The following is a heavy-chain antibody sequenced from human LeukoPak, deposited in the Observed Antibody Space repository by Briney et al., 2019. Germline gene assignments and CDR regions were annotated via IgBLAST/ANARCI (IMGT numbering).Heavy chain of an antibody. J-gene: IGHJ5*02. CDR1: GYTCINHW. CDR2: INPTGTTT. CDR3: ARDNSVGGIAWWFDP. V-gene: IGHV1-46*01. Sequence: ASFKVSCKECGYTCINHWMHCVRQDPGQGLEWVGLINPTGTTTLCAQQFQGRFTSNRDMSATTDYMELSSLTSEDTAVYYCARDNSVGGIAWWFDPWGQGTLVTVSS. D-gene: IGHD1-26*01.